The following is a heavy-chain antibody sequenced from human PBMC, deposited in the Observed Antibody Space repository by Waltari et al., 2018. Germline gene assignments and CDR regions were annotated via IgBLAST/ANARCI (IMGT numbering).Heavy chain of an antibody. CDR2: IYSSATT. Sequence: EGQLVESGGGWVTPGGSRRLSWAASGFTVPSTYMNWGRQAPGKGLEWVSTIYSSATTFYADSVKGRFTISRDNSKNILFLQMDDLRVNDTAVYFCARGGQIVRPRPLDLWGPGTLVTVSS. CDR1: GFTVPSTY. J-gene: IGHJ3*01. CDR3: ARGGQIVRPRPLDL. D-gene: IGHD6-6*01. V-gene: IGHV3-66*01.